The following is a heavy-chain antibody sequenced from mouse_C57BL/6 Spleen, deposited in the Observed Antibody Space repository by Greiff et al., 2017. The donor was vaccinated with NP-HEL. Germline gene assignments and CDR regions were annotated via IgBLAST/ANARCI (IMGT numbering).Heavy chain of an antibody. CDR1: GYTFTDYY. J-gene: IGHJ2*01. Sequence: VQLQQSGPELVKPGASVKISCKASGYTFTDYYMNWVKQSHGKSLEWIGDINPNNGGTSYNQKFKGKATLTVDKSSSTAYMELRSLTSEDSAVYYCASWDDYDYWGQGTTLTVSS. D-gene: IGHD2-4*01. CDR2: INPNNGGT. CDR3: ASWDDYDY. V-gene: IGHV1-26*01.